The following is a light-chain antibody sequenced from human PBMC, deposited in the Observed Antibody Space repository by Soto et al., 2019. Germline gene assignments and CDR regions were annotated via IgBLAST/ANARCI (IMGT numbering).Light chain of an antibody. J-gene: IGKJ5*01. CDR2: GAS. V-gene: IGKV3-15*01. Sequence: EIVLTQSPGTLSLSPGERATLSCRASQSVSSNLAWYQQKPGQAPRLLIYGASTRATGIPARFSGSGSGTEFTLKISRLQYEDFEVYYCQQYHNWIITFGKGTRLEI. CDR1: QSVSSN. CDR3: QQYHNWIIT.